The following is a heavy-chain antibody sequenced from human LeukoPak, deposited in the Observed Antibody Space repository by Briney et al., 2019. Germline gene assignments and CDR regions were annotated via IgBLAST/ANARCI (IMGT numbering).Heavy chain of an antibody. CDR1: GGSISSYY. V-gene: IGHV4-59*01. CDR3: ARSAEYYYGSGSYWLFDY. J-gene: IGHJ4*02. Sequence: SETLSLTCTVSGGSISSYYWSWIRQPPGKGLEWIGYIYYSGSTNYNPSLKSRVTISVDTSKNQFSPKLSSVTAADTAVYYCARSAEYYYGSGSYWLFDYWGQGALVTVSS. D-gene: IGHD3-10*01. CDR2: IYYSGST.